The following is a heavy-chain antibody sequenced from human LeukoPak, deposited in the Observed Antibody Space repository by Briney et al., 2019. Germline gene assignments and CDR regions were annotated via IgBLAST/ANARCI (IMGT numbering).Heavy chain of an antibody. Sequence: SETLSLTCTVSGGSVSSYYWSWIRQPPGKGLEWIGYIYYSGSTNYNPSLKSRVTISVDTSKNQFSLKLSSVTAADTAVYYCARESYSSGWFDPWGQGTPVTVSS. V-gene: IGHV4-59*02. CDR2: IYYSGST. CDR1: GGSVSSYY. J-gene: IGHJ5*02. CDR3: ARESYSSGWFDP. D-gene: IGHD6-19*01.